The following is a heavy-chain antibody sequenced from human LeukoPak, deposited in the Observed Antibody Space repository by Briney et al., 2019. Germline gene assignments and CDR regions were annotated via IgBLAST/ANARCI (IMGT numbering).Heavy chain of an antibody. CDR3: ARGELVLRFLECFTPFDP. CDR1: GYSISSGYY. D-gene: IGHD3-3*01. V-gene: IGHV4-38-2*01. J-gene: IGHJ5*02. Sequence: SETLSLTCAVSGYSISSGYYWGWIRQPPGKGLEWIGSIYHSGSTYYNPSLKSRVTISVDTSKNQFSLKLSSVTAADTAVYYCARGELVLRFLECFTPFDPWGQGTLVTVSS. CDR2: IYHSGST.